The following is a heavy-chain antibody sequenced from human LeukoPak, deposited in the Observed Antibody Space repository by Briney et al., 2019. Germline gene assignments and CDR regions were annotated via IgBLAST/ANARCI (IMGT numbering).Heavy chain of an antibody. CDR3: GKKMEGGARLGFFQH. CDR2: ISDSGGST. Sequence: GGSLRLSCAASGFTFSTYAMSWVRQAPGKGLEWVSTISDSGGSTYYADSVKGRFTISRDNSKNTLYLQMNSLRAEDTAVYYCGKKMEGGARLGFFQHWGQGTLVTVSS. V-gene: IGHV3-23*01. J-gene: IGHJ1*01. CDR1: GFTFSTYA. D-gene: IGHD1-26*01.